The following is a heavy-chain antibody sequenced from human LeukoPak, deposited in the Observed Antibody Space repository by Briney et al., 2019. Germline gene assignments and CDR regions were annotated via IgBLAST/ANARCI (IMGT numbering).Heavy chain of an antibody. V-gene: IGHV3-53*01. CDR2: IYSGGST. D-gene: IGHD2-15*01. CDR3: ASVSGGTEYYFDY. J-gene: IGHJ4*02. CDR1: GFTVSSNY. Sequence: GGSLRLSCAASGFTVSSNYMSWVRQAPGKGLEWVSVIYSGGSTYYADSVKGRFTISRDNSKNTLYLQMNSLRAEDTAVYYCASVSGGTEYYFDYWGQGTLSPSPQ.